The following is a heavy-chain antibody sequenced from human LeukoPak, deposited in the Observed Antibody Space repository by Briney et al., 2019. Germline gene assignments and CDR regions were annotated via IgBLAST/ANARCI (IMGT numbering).Heavy chain of an antibody. V-gene: IGHV1-2*02. CDR1: GYTFTDYY. D-gene: IGHD1-26*01. CDR3: AGGIGGYSSSYFDY. J-gene: IGHJ4*02. CDR2: INPNNGGT. Sequence: ASVKVSCKTSGYTFTDYYIHWVRQAPGQGLEWMGWINPNNGGTNYAQKFQGRVTMTSDTSISTAYMDLSRLRSDDTAVYYCAGGIGGYSSSYFDYWGQGTLVTVSS.